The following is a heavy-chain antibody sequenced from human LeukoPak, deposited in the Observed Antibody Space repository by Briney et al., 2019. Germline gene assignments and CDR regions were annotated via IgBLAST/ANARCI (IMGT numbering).Heavy chain of an antibody. CDR1: GYTFSSYG. J-gene: IGHJ5*02. D-gene: IGHD6-13*01. V-gene: IGHV1-18*01. CDR2: ITSYNGNA. CDR3: ARGSAAVTTFDP. Sequence: ASVKVSCKASGYTFSSYGISWVRQAPGQGLEWMGWITSYNGNANYAQKLQDRVTMTTDTSTSTAYMELRSLRSDDTAVYYCARGSAAVTTFDPWGQGTLVTVSS.